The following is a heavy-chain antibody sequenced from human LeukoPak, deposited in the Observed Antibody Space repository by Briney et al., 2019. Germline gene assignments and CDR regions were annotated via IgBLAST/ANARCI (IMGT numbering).Heavy chain of an antibody. V-gene: IGHV1-46*01. CDR1: GYTFTSYY. J-gene: IGHJ4*02. D-gene: IGHD4-17*01. CDR3: ARNPVTTKYFDY. Sequence: ASVKVSCKASGYTFTSYYMHWVRQAPGQGLEWMGIINTSGGSTRYAQEFQGRVTMTRDTSTSTVYMELSSLRSEDTAVYYCARNPVTTKYFDYWGQGTLVTVTS. CDR2: INTSGGST.